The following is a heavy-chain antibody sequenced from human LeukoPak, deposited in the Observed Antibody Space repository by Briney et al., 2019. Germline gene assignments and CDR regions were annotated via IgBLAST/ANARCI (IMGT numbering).Heavy chain of an antibody. D-gene: IGHD6-19*01. CDR3: AIVIAVAGPATFY. J-gene: IGHJ4*02. V-gene: IGHV3-66*01. Sequence: GGSLRLSCAASRFTVSNYYMSWVRQAPGKGLEWVSGIFGGGSTYYSDSVKGRFTISRDNSKNTLYLQMNSLRAEDTALYYCAIVIAVAGPATFYWGQGTLATVSS. CDR1: RFTVSNYY. CDR2: IFGGGST.